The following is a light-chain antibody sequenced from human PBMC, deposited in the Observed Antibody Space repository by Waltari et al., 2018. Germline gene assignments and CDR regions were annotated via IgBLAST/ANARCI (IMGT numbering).Light chain of an antibody. Sequence: SYDLTQPPSVSVSPGQTGTITCAGDTLGDNYTSWYQQRPGQSPILVTFQDTNRPSGIPERFSGSNSGNTATLAISGTQPMDEAKYYCQAWDSGTVVFGGGTMLTVL. CDR3: QAWDSGTVV. CDR1: TLGDNY. V-gene: IGLV3-1*01. J-gene: IGLJ2*01. CDR2: QDT.